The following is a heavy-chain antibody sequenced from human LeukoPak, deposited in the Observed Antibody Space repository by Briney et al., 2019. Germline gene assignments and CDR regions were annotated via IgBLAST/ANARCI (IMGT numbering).Heavy chain of an antibody. V-gene: IGHV3-7*05. CDR1: GFTLSRSW. Sequence: GGSLRLSCAASGFTLSRSWMSWVRQAPGKGLEWVANMNQDGSEKNYVDSVKGRFTISRDNAKNPLYLQMNSLRAEDTAVYYCARAYQTDYWGQGTLVTVSS. CDR3: ARAYQTDY. CDR2: MNQDGSEK. D-gene: IGHD2-2*01. J-gene: IGHJ4*02.